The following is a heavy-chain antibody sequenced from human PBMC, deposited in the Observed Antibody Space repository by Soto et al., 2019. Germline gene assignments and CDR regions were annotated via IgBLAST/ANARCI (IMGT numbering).Heavy chain of an antibody. CDR2: ISGSGDNT. V-gene: IGHV3-23*01. CDR1: GFTFSSYA. D-gene: IGHD5-12*01. J-gene: IGHJ4*02. Sequence: EVQLLESGGGLVQPGGSLRLSCAASGFTFSSYAMSWVRQAPGKGLEWVSGISGSGDNTYYADSVKGRFTISRDNSKNTLYLQLNSLRAEDTAVYYCAKGYYSGYDLAYFDYWGQGTLVTVSS. CDR3: AKGYYSGYDLAYFDY.